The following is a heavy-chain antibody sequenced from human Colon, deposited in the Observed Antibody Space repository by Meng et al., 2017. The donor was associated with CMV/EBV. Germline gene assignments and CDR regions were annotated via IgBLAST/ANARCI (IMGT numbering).Heavy chain of an antibody. Sequence: GESLKISCVVSGFTFSDYAMTWVRRGPGKGLEWVAAISGSGSSSYYTDSVKGRFTISRDNSKNALFLQLDRLTADDTAVYFCAKGAAYFDFWSLPDWGQGTAVTVSS. D-gene: IGHD3-3*01. CDR2: ISGSGSSS. CDR3: AKGAAYFDFWSLPD. CDR1: GFTFSDYA. V-gene: IGHV3-23*01. J-gene: IGHJ6*02.